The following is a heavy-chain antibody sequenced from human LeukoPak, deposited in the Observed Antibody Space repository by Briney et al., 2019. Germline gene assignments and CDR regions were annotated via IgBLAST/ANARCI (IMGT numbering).Heavy chain of an antibody. Sequence: GGSLRLSCAAPGFTFSSYAMNWVRQAPGKGLAWVSGINNSGGSTYYADSVKGRFTISRDNSKKTLYLQMNSLRAEDTAVYYCAKPPGLRRLDPWGQGTLVTVSS. D-gene: IGHD5-12*01. CDR3: AKPPGLRRLDP. J-gene: IGHJ5*02. V-gene: IGHV3-23*01. CDR2: INNSGGST. CDR1: GFTFSSYA.